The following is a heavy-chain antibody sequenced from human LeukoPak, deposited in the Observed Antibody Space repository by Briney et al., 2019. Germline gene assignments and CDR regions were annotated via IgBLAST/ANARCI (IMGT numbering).Heavy chain of an antibody. V-gene: IGHV3-21*01. J-gene: IGHJ6*02. CDR3: ARDRAWDTYYYYGMDV. D-gene: IGHD1-26*01. CDR2: ISSSSSYR. CDR1: GFTFSSYS. Sequence: GGSLRLSCAASGFTFSSYSMNWVRQAPGKGLEWVPSISSSSSYRYYADSVKGRFTISRDNAKNSLYLQMNSLRAEDTAVYYCARDRAWDTYYYYGMDVWGQGTTVTVSS.